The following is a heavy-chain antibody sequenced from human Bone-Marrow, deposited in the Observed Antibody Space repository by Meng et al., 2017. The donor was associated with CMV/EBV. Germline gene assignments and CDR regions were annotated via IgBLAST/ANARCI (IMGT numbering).Heavy chain of an antibody. CDR2: IYYSGST. CDR3: ATDFWSGSDAFDI. V-gene: IGHV4-59*12. CDR1: GGSISSYY. Sequence: GSLRLSCTVSGGSISSYYWSWIRQPPGKGLEWIGYIYYSGSTYYNPSLKSRVTISVDTSKNQFSLKLSSVTAADTAVYYCATDFWSGSDAFDIWGQGTMVTVSS. D-gene: IGHD3-3*01. J-gene: IGHJ3*02.